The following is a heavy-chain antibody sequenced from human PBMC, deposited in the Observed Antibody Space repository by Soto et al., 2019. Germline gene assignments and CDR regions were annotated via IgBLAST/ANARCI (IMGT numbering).Heavy chain of an antibody. Sequence: GGSLRLSCAASGFTFSSYGMHWVRQAPGKGLEWVAVIWYGGSNKYYADSVKGRFTISRDNSKNTLYLQMNSLRAEDTAVYYCARGGTNYYGMDVWGQGTTVTVSS. CDR1: GFTFSSYG. J-gene: IGHJ6*02. CDR3: ARGGTNYYGMDV. V-gene: IGHV3-33*01. CDR2: IWYGGSNK.